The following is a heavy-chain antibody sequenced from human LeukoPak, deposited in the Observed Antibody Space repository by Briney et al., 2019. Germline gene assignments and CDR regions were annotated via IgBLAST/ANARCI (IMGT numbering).Heavy chain of an antibody. CDR1: GGSITSSSYY. CDR3: ARVSCSGGSCPFGSWFDP. D-gene: IGHD2-15*01. CDR2: IYYSGST. J-gene: IGHJ5*02. Sequence: SETLSLTCTVSGGSITSSSYYWGCIRQPPGKGLEWIESIYYSGSTYYNPSLKSRITISVDTSKNQFSLKLISVTAADTAVYYCARVSCSGGSCPFGSWFDPWGQGTLVTVSS. V-gene: IGHV4-39*01.